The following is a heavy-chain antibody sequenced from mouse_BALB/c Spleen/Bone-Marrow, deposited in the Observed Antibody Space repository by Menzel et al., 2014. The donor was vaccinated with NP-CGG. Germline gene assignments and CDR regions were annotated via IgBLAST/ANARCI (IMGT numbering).Heavy chain of an antibody. CDR3: TRDLYDGYSYYAMDY. CDR1: GFTFSSYT. D-gene: IGHD2-3*01. CDR2: ITSVGVYT. Sequence: EVQRVESRGGLVKPGGSLKLSCAASGFTFSSYTMSWVRQTPEKRLEWVATITSVGVYTYYPDSVKGRFTISRDNAKNTLYLQMSSLKSEDTAMYYCTRDLYDGYSYYAMDYWGQGTSVTVSS. J-gene: IGHJ4*01. V-gene: IGHV5-6-4*01.